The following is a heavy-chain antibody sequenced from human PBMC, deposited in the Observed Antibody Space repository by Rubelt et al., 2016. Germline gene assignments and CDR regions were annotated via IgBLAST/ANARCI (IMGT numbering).Heavy chain of an antibody. V-gene: IGHV3-66*01. CDR2: IYGGGCT. D-gene: IGHD1-7*01. CDR1: GFTVSSNY. CDR3: AGGITGTFSYFDY. Sequence: ELQLVESGGGLVQPGGSLRLSCAASGFTVSSNYMSWVRQAPGKGLEWVSVIYGGGCTYYADSVKGRLTISRDNAKNTLYLQMNSLGAEDTAVYYCAGGITGTFSYFDYWGQGTLVTVSS. J-gene: IGHJ4*02.